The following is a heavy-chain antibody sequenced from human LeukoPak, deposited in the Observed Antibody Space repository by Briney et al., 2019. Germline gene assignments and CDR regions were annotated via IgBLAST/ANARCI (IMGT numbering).Heavy chain of an antibody. J-gene: IGHJ6*02. D-gene: IGHD3-16*02. Sequence: ASVKVSCKASGYTFTSYDINWVRQATGQGLEWMGWMNPNSGNTGYAQKFQGRVTMTRNTSISTAYMELSSPRSEDTAVYYCARGGLYGVIMSYYYYGMDVWGQGTTVTVSS. V-gene: IGHV1-8*01. CDR1: GYTFTSYD. CDR3: ARGGLYGVIMSYYYYGMDV. CDR2: MNPNSGNT.